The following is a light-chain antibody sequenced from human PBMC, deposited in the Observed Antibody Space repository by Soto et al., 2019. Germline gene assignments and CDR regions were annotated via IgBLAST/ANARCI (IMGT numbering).Light chain of an antibody. CDR1: QRIDNF. Sequence: IQMTQSPSFLSASVGVRATITCRARQRIDNFLNWYQQKPGKAPKLLIYGASILQSGVPSRFSGSGSGTDFTLTITSLQPEDSATYHCQQRYKASLSSFGQGTKVDIK. J-gene: IGKJ2*01. CDR3: QQRYKASLSS. V-gene: IGKV1-39*01. CDR2: GAS.